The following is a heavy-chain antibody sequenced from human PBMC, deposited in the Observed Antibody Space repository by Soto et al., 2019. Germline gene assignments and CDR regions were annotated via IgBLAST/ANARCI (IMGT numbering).Heavy chain of an antibody. Sequence: PSETLSLTCAVSGGSISSSNWWSWVRQPPGKGLEWIGEIYHSGSTNYNPSLKSRVTISVDKSKNQFSLKLSSVTAADTAVYYCAKRTKGYSPLYNWFDPWGQGTMVTVYS. D-gene: IGHD5-18*01. CDR1: GGSISSSNW. CDR2: IYHSGST. V-gene: IGHV4-4*02. CDR3: AKRTKGYSPLYNWFDP. J-gene: IGHJ5*02.